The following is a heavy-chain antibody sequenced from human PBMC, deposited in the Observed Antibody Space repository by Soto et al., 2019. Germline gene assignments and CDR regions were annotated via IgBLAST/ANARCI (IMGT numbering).Heavy chain of an antibody. CDR2: INPSGGST. J-gene: IGHJ3*02. V-gene: IGHV1-46*01. D-gene: IGHD3-22*01. CDR3: ARDRLSHKTYYYDSSGYYDAFDI. Sequence: ASVKVSCKASGYTFTSYYMHWVRQAPGQGLEWMGIINPSGGSTSYAQKFQGRVTMTRDTSTSTVYMELSSLRSEDTAVYYCARDRLSHKTYYYDSSGYYDAFDIWGQGTMVTVSS. CDR1: GYTFTSYY.